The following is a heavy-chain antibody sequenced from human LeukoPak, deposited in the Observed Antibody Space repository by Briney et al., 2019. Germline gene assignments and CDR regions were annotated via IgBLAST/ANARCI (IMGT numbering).Heavy chain of an antibody. V-gene: IGHV3-30-3*01. CDR2: ISYDGSNK. J-gene: IGHJ4*02. Sequence: PGRSLRLSCAASGFTFSSYAMHWVRQAPGKGLEWVAVISYDGSNKYYADSVKGRFTISRDNSKNTLYLQMNSLGAEDTAVYYCARGEYQLPQGNWGQGTLVTVSS. CDR3: ARGEYQLPQGN. CDR1: GFTFSSYA. D-gene: IGHD2-2*01.